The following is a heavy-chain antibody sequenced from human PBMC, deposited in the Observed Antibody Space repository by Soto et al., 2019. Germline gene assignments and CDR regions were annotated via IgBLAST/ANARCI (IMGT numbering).Heavy chain of an antibody. CDR2: ISYDGSNK. Sequence: PGGSLRLSCAASGFTFSSYAMHWVRQAPGKGLEWVAVISYDGSNKYYADSVKGRFTISRDNSKNTLYLQMNSLRAEDTAVYYCASPHRIAAAGTPDAFDIWGQGTMVTVSS. V-gene: IGHV3-30-3*01. CDR3: ASPHRIAAAGTPDAFDI. J-gene: IGHJ3*02. CDR1: GFTFSSYA. D-gene: IGHD6-13*01.